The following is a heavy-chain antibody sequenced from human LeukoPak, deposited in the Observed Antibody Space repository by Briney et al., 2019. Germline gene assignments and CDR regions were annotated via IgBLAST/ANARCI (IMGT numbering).Heavy chain of an antibody. CDR1: GFTFFSYT. J-gene: IGHJ4*02. CDR2: ISSSSSYI. V-gene: IGHV3-21*01. CDR3: ARLGYSGYDSRDY. D-gene: IGHD5-12*01. Sequence: GGSLRLSCAASGFTFFSYTMNWVRQAPGKGLEWVSSISSSSSYIYYADSVKGRFTISRDNSKNTLYLQMNSLRAEDTAVYYCARLGYSGYDSRDYWGQGTLVTVSS.